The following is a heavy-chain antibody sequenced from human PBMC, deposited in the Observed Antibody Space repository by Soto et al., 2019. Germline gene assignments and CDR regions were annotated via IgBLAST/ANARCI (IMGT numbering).Heavy chain of an antibody. J-gene: IGHJ6*02. D-gene: IGHD6-19*01. CDR2: IIPILGIA. V-gene: IGHV1-69*08. CDR1: GGTFSSYT. CDR3: ARDGKGNEGSGWRHCYYYYGMDV. Sequence: QVQLVQSGAEVKKPGSSVKVSCKASGGTFSSYTISWVRQAPGQGLEWMGRIIPILGIANYAQKFQGRVTITEDKSTSKAYMELSSLRSEDTAVYYCARDGKGNEGSGWRHCYYYYGMDVWGQGTTVTVSS.